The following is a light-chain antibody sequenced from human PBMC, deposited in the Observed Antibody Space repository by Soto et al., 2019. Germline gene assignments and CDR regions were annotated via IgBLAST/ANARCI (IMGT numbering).Light chain of an antibody. Sequence: AIRMTQSPSSLSASTGDRVTITCRASQGISSYLAWYQQKPGKAPKLLIYAASTLQSGVPSRFSGSGSGTDFTLTISCLQSEDFATSYSQQYYSYPPTFGGGTNVEI. CDR3: QQYYSYPPT. CDR2: AAS. J-gene: IGKJ4*01. V-gene: IGKV1-8*01. CDR1: QGISSY.